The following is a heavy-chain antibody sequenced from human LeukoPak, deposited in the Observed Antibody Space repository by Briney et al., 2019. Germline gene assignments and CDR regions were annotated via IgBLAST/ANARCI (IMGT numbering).Heavy chain of an antibody. CDR3: ARRRLPSYFWSGRKNWFDP. CDR2: INHSGST. D-gene: IGHD3-3*01. J-gene: IGHJ5*02. V-gene: IGHV4-34*01. CDR1: GGSFSGYY. Sequence: SETLSLTCAVYGGSFSGYYWSWIRQPPGKGLEWIGEINHSGSTNYNPSLKSRVTISVDTSKNQFSLKLSSVTAADTAVYYCARRRLPSYFWSGRKNWFDPWGQGTLVTVSS.